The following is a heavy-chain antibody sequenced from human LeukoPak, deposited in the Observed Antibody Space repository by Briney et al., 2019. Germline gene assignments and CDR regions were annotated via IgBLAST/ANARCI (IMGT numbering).Heavy chain of an antibody. CDR3: ARQWLVNG. Sequence: GGSLRLSCAASGFTFSSCAMNWVRQAPGKGLEWVSSISESGGTTDYADSVKGRFTISRDNSKNTLYLQMNSLRAEDTAVYYCARQWLVNGWGQGTLVTVSS. J-gene: IGHJ4*02. V-gene: IGHV3-23*01. CDR1: GFTFSSCA. CDR2: ISESGGTT. D-gene: IGHD6-19*01.